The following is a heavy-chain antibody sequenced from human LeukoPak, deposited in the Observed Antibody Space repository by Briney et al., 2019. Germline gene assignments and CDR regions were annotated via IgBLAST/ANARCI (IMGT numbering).Heavy chain of an antibody. J-gene: IGHJ4*02. V-gene: IGHV1-2*02. CDR3: AREGGSSGWDYEELNY. CDR1: GYTFTGYY. D-gene: IGHD6-19*01. CDR2: INPNSGGT. Sequence: ASVKVSCKASGYTFTGYYMHWVRLAPGQGLEWMGWINPNSGGTNYAQKFQGRVTMTRDTSISTAYMELSRLRYDDTAVYYCAREGGSSGWDYEELNYWGQGTLVTVSS.